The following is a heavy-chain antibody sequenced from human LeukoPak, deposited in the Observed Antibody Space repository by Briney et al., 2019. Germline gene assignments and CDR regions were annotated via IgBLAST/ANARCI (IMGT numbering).Heavy chain of an antibody. J-gene: IGHJ4*02. CDR1: GYSISSGYY. CDR3: ARVWGLIN. Sequence: SETLSLTCTVSGYSISSGYYWGWIRQPPGKGLEWIGSIYHSGSTYYNPSLKSRVTISVDTSKNQFSLKLSSVTATDTAVYYCARVWGLINWGQGTLVTVSS. CDR2: IYHSGST. V-gene: IGHV4-38-2*02. D-gene: IGHD2-21*01.